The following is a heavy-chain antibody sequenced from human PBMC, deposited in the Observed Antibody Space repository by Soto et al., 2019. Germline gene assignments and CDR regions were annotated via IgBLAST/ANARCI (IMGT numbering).Heavy chain of an antibody. CDR1: GYTFTSYG. D-gene: IGHD2-2*01. CDR3: ARDIVVVPAASFGLGYYYYGMDV. CDR2: ISAYNGNT. J-gene: IGHJ6*02. V-gene: IGHV1-18*01. Sequence: ASVKVSCKASGYTFTSYGISWVRQAPGQGLEWMGWISAYNGNTNYAQKLQGRVTMTTDTSTSTAYMELSSLRSEDTAVYYCARDIVVVPAASFGLGYYYYGMDVWGQGTTVTVSS.